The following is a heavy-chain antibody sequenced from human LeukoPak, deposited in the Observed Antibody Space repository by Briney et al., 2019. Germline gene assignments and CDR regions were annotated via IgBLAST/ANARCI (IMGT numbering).Heavy chain of an antibody. Sequence: GGSPRLSCAASGFTFSSYSMNWVRQAPGKGLEWVSSISSSSSYIYYADSVKGRFTISRDNAKNSLYLQMNSLRAEDTAVYYCARMPRPHCSGGSCYACWGQGTLVTVSS. D-gene: IGHD2-15*01. V-gene: IGHV3-21*01. J-gene: IGHJ4*02. CDR1: GFTFSSYS. CDR3: ARMPRPHCSGGSCYAC. CDR2: ISSSSSYI.